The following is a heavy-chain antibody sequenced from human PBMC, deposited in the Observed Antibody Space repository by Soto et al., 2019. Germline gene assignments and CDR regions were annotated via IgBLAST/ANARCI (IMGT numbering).Heavy chain of an antibody. CDR3: ARDAVVLPRWFDP. CDR2: IIPIFGTA. V-gene: IGHV1-69*13. D-gene: IGHD3-16*01. CDR1: GGTFSSYA. J-gene: IGHJ5*02. Sequence: SVKVSCKXSGGTFSSYAISWVRQAPGQGLEWMGGIIPIFGTANYAQKFQGRVTITADESTSTAYMELSSLRSEDTAVYYCARDAVVLPRWFDPWGQGTLVTVSS.